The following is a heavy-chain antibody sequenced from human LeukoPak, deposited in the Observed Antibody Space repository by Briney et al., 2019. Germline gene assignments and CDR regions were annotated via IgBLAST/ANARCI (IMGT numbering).Heavy chain of an antibody. CDR2: ITPGGVNI. J-gene: IGHJ6*02. D-gene: IGHD1-14*01. CDR3: ARGHHGLDV. V-gene: IGHV3-11*01. Sequence: GGSLRLSCAASGFTFSDYYMSWIRQAPGKGLDWISYITPGGVNIYYADSVKGRFTISRDNAKNSLPLQMNSLRAEDTAIYFCARGHHGLDVWGQGTTVTVSS. CDR1: GFTFSDYY.